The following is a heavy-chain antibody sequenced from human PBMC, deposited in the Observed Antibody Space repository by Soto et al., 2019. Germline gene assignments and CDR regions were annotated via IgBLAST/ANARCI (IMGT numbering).Heavy chain of an antibody. CDR3: ARDGYDSSGYYPEYFQH. CDR1: GFTFSSYA. Sequence: VGSLRLSCAASGFTFSSYAMSWVRQAPGKGLEWVSAISGSGASTYYADSVKGRFTISRDNSKNTLYLQMNSLRAEDTAVYYCARDGYDSSGYYPEYFQHWGQGTLVTVSS. J-gene: IGHJ1*01. D-gene: IGHD3-22*01. CDR2: ISGSGAST. V-gene: IGHV3-23*01.